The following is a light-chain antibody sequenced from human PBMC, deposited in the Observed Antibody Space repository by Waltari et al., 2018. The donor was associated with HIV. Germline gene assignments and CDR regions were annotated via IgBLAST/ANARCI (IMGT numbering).Light chain of an antibody. CDR1: SGPVSTTFF. V-gene: IGLV8-61*01. Sequence: QTVVTQEPSFSVSPGGKVTLTCGVNSGPVSTTFFPSWYQQTPGQAPRTLIYSTNIRSSGVPDRFSGSILGNKAALTITGAQADDESDYYCLVHMGHGAWVFGGGTKLTVL. CDR2: STN. CDR3: LVHMGHGAWV. J-gene: IGLJ3*02.